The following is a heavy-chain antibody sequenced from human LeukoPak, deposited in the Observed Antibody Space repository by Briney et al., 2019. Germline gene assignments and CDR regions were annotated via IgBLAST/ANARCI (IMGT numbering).Heavy chain of an antibody. CDR1: GFTFSSYA. J-gene: IGHJ4*02. D-gene: IGHD5-12*01. Sequence: PGGSLRLSCAASGFTFSSYAMHWVRQAPGKGLEWVAVISYDGSNKYYADSVKGRFTISRDNSKNTMYLQMNSLRAEDTAVYYCARDSPVDIVATSPDYWGQGTLVTVSS. CDR3: ARDSPVDIVATSPDY. V-gene: IGHV3-30*04. CDR2: ISYDGSNK.